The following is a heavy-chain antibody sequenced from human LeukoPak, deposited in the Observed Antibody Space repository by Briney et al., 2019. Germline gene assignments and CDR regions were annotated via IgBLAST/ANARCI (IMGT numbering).Heavy chain of an antibody. D-gene: IGHD6-13*01. CDR3: ARDTSRWYECDY. Sequence: VASVKVSCKASGYTFTGYYMHWVRQAPGQGLEWMGRINPNSGGTNYAQKFQGRVTMTRDTSISTAYMELSRLRSDDTAVYYCARDTSRWYECDYWGQGTLVTVSS. V-gene: IGHV1-2*06. CDR2: INPNSGGT. CDR1: GYTFTGYY. J-gene: IGHJ4*02.